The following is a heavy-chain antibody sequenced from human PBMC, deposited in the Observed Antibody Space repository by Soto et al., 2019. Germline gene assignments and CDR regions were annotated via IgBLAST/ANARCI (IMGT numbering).Heavy chain of an antibody. CDR2: IYYSGST. V-gene: IGHV4-59*08. D-gene: IGHD3-22*01. CDR1: GGSISSYY. CDR3: ARLGGYSNWFDP. J-gene: IGHJ5*02. Sequence: SETLSLTCTVSGGSISSYYGGWFRQPPGKGLEWIGYIYYSGSTTYHPSLKSRVTISVDTSKNQFSLNLTSVTAADTAVYYCARLGGYSNWFDPWGQGALVTVSS.